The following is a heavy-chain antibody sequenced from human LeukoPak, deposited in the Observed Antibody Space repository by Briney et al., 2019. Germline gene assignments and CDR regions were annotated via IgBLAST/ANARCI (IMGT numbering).Heavy chain of an antibody. CDR2: IWYDGSKK. V-gene: IGHV3-33*06. CDR1: GFTFSSYG. Sequence: PGGSLRLSCAASGFTFSSYGMHWVRQSPGKGLEWLAVIWYDGSKKYYADSVKGRFTISRDNSKNTLYLQMNSLRAEDTAVYYCANALIPGIAVAGLFDYWGQGTLVTVSS. D-gene: IGHD6-19*01. CDR3: ANALIPGIAVAGLFDY. J-gene: IGHJ4*02.